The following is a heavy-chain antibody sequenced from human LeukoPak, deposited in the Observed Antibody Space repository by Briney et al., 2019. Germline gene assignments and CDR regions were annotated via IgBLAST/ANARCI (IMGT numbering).Heavy chain of an antibody. J-gene: IGHJ4*02. D-gene: IGHD3-3*01. V-gene: IGHV3-23*01. Sequence: GGSLRLSCEASGFTFNTCAMSWVRQAPGKGLEWVSAISESGSGTYYADSVKGRFTISRDNSKNTLSLQMNSLRVDDTALYYCAKEVFGVNRAFDYWGQGTLVTVSS. CDR3: AKEVFGVNRAFDY. CDR2: ISESGSGT. CDR1: GFTFNTCA.